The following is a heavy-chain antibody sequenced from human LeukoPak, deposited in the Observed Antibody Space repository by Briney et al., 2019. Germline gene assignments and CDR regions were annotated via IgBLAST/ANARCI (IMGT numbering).Heavy chain of an antibody. J-gene: IGHJ3*02. CDR2: INYDGTTT. V-gene: IGHV3-74*01. CDR1: GLTFSNYW. CDR3: ARRDVFDI. Sequence: GGSLRLSCAASGLTFSNYWMHWVRQAPGKGLVWVSRINYDGTTTGYADSVKGRFTISRDNAKNTLYLQMNSLRAEDTAVYYCARRDVFDIWGQGTMVTVSS.